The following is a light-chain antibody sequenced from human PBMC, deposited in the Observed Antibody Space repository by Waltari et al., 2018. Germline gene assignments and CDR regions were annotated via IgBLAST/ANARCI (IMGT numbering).Light chain of an antibody. CDR2: GAS. V-gene: IGKV3-15*01. Sequence: EIVMTQSPATLSVSPGERATLSCRTSQSITSNVAWYQQKPGQAPRLLIYGASTRATGIPARFSGSGSGKEFTLTSSGLQSEDFAVYYGQQYNNWPRSACGQGTKVGIK. CDR3: QQYNNWPRSA. CDR1: QSITSN. J-gene: IGKJ2*01.